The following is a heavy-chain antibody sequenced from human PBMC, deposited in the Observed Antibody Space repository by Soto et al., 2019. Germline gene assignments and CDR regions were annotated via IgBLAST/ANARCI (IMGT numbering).Heavy chain of an antibody. CDR3: AKDFKVSGGHYGSLNYYYGMDV. V-gene: IGHV3-30*18. CDR1: GFSLSNNG. J-gene: IGHJ6*02. CDR2: ISYDGNNK. D-gene: IGHD3-10*01. Sequence: WWSLRLSCAASGFSLSNNGMHWVRQAPGKGLEWVAVISYDGNNKYYADSVKGRFTISRDTSKGAVYLQMNSLTPEDTAVYYCAKDFKVSGGHYGSLNYYYGMDVWGQGTTVTVSS.